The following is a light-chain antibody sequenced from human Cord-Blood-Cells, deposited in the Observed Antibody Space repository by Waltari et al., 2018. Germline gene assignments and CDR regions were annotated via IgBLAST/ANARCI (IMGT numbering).Light chain of an antibody. Sequence: EIVMTPSPPTLSVSPGERATLSCRASQSVSSNLAWYQQKPGQAPSLLIYGASTRATGIPARFSGSGSGTEFTLTISSLQSEDFAVYYCQQYNNWPLTFGGGTKVEIK. CDR3: QQYNNWPLT. CDR1: QSVSSN. V-gene: IGKV3-15*01. J-gene: IGKJ4*01. CDR2: GAS.